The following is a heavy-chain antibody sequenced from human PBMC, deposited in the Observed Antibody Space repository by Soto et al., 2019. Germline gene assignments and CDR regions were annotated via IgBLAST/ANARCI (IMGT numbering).Heavy chain of an antibody. CDR1: GGTFSSYA. V-gene: IGHV1-69*06. Sequence: ASVKVSCKASGGTFSSYAISWVRQAPGQGLEWMGGIIPIFGTANYAQKFQGRVTITADKSTSTAYMELSSLRSEDTAVYYCARVPYYDSSGYYQDWGQGTLVTVSS. D-gene: IGHD3-22*01. J-gene: IGHJ4*02. CDR3: ARVPYYDSSGYYQD. CDR2: IIPIFGTA.